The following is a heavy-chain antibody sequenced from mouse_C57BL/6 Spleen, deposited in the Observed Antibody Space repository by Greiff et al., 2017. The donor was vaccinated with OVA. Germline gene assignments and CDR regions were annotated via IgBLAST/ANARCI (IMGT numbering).Heavy chain of an antibody. Sequence: DVMLVESGGGLVKPGGSLKLSCAASGFTFSDYGMHWVRQAPEKGLEWVAYISSGSSTIYYADTVKGRFTISRDNAKNTLFLQMTSLRSEDTAMYYCARQDGRAWFAYWGQGTLVTVSA. CDR1: GFTFSDYG. J-gene: IGHJ3*01. V-gene: IGHV5-17*01. D-gene: IGHD1-1*01. CDR3: ARQDGRAWFAY. CDR2: ISSGSSTI.